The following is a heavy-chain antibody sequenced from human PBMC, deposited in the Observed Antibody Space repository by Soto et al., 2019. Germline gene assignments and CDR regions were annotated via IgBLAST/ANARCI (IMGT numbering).Heavy chain of an antibody. CDR3: ALRAGYSYPDYYCYGMDV. V-gene: IGHV1-69*01. CDR2: IIPIFGTA. Sequence: QVQLVQSGAEVKKPGSSVKVSCKASGGTFSSYAISWVRQAPGQGLEWMGGIIPIFGTANYAQKFKGRVTITADESTSTAYMELSSLRSEDTAVYYCALRAGYSYPDYYCYGMDVWGQGTTVTVSS. J-gene: IGHJ6*02. CDR1: GGTFSSYA. D-gene: IGHD5-18*01.